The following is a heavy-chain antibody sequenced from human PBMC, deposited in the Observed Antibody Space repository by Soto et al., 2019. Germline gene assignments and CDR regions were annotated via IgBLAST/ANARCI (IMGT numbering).Heavy chain of an antibody. CDR2: IIPIFGTA. J-gene: IGHJ6*02. V-gene: IGHV1-69*13. D-gene: IGHD6-6*01. Sequence: SVKVSCKASGGTFSSYAISWVRQAPGQGLEWMGGIIPIFGTANYAQKFQGRVTITADESTSTAYMELSSLRSEDTAVYYCAKAARYYYYYGMDVWGQGXTVTVYS. CDR3: AKAARYYYYYGMDV. CDR1: GGTFSSYA.